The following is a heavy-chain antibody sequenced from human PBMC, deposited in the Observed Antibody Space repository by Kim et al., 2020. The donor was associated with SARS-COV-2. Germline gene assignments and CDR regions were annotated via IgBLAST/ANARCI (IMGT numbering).Heavy chain of an antibody. CDR3: AGEGGDDCSGGRCYYRYYYYVMDV. D-gene: IGHD2-15*01. CDR2: IYYSGST. CDR1: GGSVSSGAYY. J-gene: IGHJ6*02. V-gene: IGHV4-61*03. Sequence: SETLSLTCTVSGGSVSSGAYYWSWIRQPPGKGLEWIGHIYYSGSTNYNPSLKSRVTISVDTSKNHFSLKLSSVTASDTAVYYCAGEGGDDCSGGRCYYRYYYYVMDVWGQGPTVTASS.